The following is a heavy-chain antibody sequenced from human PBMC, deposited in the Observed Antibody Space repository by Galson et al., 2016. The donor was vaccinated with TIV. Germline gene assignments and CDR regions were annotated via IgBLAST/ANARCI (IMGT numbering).Heavy chain of an antibody. J-gene: IGHJ6*02. Sequence: SLRLSCAASGFTVSGNYMTWVRQAPGKGLEWVSLIYSGGSTTYSDSVKGRCTISRDNFKNTVYLQMNSLRADDTAVYYCARDRRHCGNECYLYYYYGMDVGGQGTTVTVSS. CDR2: IYSGGST. CDR3: ARDRRHCGNECYLYYYYGMDV. D-gene: IGHD2-21*01. V-gene: IGHV3-66*02. CDR1: GFTVSGNY.